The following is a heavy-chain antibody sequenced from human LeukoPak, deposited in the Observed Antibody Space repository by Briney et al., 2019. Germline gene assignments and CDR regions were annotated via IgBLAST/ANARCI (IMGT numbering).Heavy chain of an antibody. J-gene: IGHJ4*02. Sequence: PGRSLRLSCAASGFTFDDYAMHWVRQAPGKGLEWVSGISWNSGSIGYADSVKGRFTISRDNAKNSLYLQMNSLRAEDTALYYCAKAQPGYCSGGSCYDFDYWGQGTLSPSPQ. CDR3: AKAQPGYCSGGSCYDFDY. CDR1: GFTFDDYA. D-gene: IGHD2-15*01. CDR2: ISWNSGSI. V-gene: IGHV3-9*01.